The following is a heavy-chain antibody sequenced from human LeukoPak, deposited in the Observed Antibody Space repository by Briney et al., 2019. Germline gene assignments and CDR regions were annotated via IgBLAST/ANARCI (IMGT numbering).Heavy chain of an antibody. CDR2: IIPIFGTA. CDR1: GGTFISYA. J-gene: IGHJ3*02. CDR3: ARVAGIDRSDWAFDI. Sequence: SVKVSCKASGGTFISYAISWVRQAPGQGLEWMGGIIPIFGTANYAQEFQGRVTITADESTSTAYMELSSLRSEDTAVYYCARVAGIDRSDWAFDIWGQGTMVTVSS. D-gene: IGHD1-26*01. V-gene: IGHV1-69*01.